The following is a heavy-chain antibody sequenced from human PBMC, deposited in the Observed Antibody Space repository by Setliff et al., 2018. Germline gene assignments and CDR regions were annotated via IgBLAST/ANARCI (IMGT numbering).Heavy chain of an antibody. CDR1: GYSFTSHY. V-gene: IGHV1-46*01. D-gene: IGHD3-10*01. J-gene: IGHJ3*02. CDR3: ARDLNRWFGEFAFDI. Sequence: VASVKVSCKTSGYSFTSHYMHWVRQAPGQGLEWMGIINPGGGSASYAQKFQSRVTMTWDTPISTGYMELSRLRSDDTAVYYCARDLNRWFGEFAFDIWGQGTMVTVSS. CDR2: INPGGGSA.